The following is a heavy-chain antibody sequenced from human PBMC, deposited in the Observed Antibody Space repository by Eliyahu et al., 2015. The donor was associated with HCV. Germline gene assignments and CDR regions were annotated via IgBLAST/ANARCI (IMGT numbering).Heavy chain of an antibody. Sequence: EMQLLHSGGGLAQPGGSLRLSCAASGFTFRNYAMSWVRQAPGKGLEWVSSVSNGGTSTYYADSVKGRFTISKDNSKDTLYLQMNSLRVEDTAVYYCAKARTVFGDRPALDYWGQGTLVTVSS. CDR2: VSNGGTST. V-gene: IGHV3-23*01. D-gene: IGHD3-3*01. J-gene: IGHJ4*02. CDR1: GFTFRNYA. CDR3: AKARTVFGDRPALDY.